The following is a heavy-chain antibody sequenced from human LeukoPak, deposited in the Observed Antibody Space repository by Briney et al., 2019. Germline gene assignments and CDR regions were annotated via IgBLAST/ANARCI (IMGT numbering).Heavy chain of an antibody. CDR2: ISPDGSTA. J-gene: IGHJ4*02. CDR3: TRDFDFSSAI. D-gene: IGHD3-3*01. CDR1: GFTFSSYW. V-gene: IGHV3-74*01. Sequence: GGSLRLSCAASGFTFSSYWMHWVRQAPGEGLVWVSRISPDGSTAGHADSMKGRFTTSRDNAKNTLFLQMNSLRAEDTAVYYCTRDFDFSSAIWGQGALVTVSS.